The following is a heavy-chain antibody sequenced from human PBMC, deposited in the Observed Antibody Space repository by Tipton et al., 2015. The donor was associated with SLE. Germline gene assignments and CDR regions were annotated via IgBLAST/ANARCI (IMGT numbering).Heavy chain of an antibody. J-gene: IGHJ6*03. CDR1: GGSFSGYY. V-gene: IGHV4-34*01. CDR3: AREYYDFWSDYYGGNYYYMDV. CDR2: INHSGST. Sequence: LRLSCAVYGGSFSGYYWSWIRQPPGKGLEWIGEINHSGSTNYNPSLKSRVTISVDTSKNQFSLKLSSVTAADTAVYYCAREYYDFWSDYYGGNYYYMDVWGKGTTVTVSS. D-gene: IGHD3-3*01.